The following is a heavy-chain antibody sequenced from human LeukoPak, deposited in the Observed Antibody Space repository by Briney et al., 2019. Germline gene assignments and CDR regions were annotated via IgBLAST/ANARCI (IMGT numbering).Heavy chain of an antibody. V-gene: IGHV4-4*07. J-gene: IGHJ4*02. CDR2: VADTGRA. Sequence: PQTLSLICTLSRGSLSGFYWTSIPRSAGTGLEWIGRVADTGRAYYNPSLESPVTISLDTSNNRLSLKVTSVAAADTAVYYCARGTDMTPISGYYSFVYWGEGTRVSVSS. D-gene: IGHD5-12*01. CDR1: RGSLSGFY. CDR3: ARGTDMTPISGYYSFVY.